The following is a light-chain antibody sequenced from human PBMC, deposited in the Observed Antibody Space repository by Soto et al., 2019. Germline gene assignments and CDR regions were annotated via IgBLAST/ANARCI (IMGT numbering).Light chain of an antibody. Sequence: QSALTQPASVSGSPGQSITISCTGTSSDVGGYNYVSWYQQHPGKAPKHMIYEVSNRPSGVSNRFSCSKSGNTASLTISGLQAEYEAHYYCSSYTSSSTLVFGTGTKLTVL. CDR3: SSYTSSSTLV. CDR2: EVS. J-gene: IGLJ1*01. CDR1: SSDVGGYNY. V-gene: IGLV2-14*01.